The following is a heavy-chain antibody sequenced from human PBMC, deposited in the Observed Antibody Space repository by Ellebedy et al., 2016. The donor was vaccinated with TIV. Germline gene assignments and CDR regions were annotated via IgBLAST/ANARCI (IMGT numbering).Heavy chain of an antibody. CDR1: GFTFNSYA. CDR2: MSGRGSRT. V-gene: IGHV3-23*01. D-gene: IGHD1-26*01. J-gene: IGHJ3*02. CDR3: AKGTDSGSYYISGTFDI. Sequence: PGGSLRLSCAASGFTFNSYAMSWVRQAPGKGLEWVSGMSGRGSRTYYADSVKGRFTISRDNSKSTLYVQVNSLRAEDTAVYYCAKGTDSGSYYISGTFDIWGQGTMVTVSS.